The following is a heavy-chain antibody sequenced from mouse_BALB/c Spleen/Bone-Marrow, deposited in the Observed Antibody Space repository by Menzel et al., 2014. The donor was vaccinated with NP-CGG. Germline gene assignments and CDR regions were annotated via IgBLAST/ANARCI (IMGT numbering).Heavy chain of an antibody. CDR1: GISITAGNYR. J-gene: IGHJ2*01. D-gene: IGHD2-4*01. CDR3: ARGAMITTGYFDY. Sequence: EVHLVESGPGLVKPSQTVSLTCTVTGISITAGNYRWSWIRQFPGNKLEWIGYIYYSGTITYNPSLTSRTTITRDTSKTQSFLEMNSLTAEDTATYYCARGAMITTGYFDYWGQGTTLTVSS. V-gene: IGHV3-5*02. CDR2: IYYSGTI.